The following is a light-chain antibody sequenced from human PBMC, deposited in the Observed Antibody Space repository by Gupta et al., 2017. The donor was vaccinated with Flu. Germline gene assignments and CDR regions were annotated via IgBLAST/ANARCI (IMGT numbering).Light chain of an antibody. CDR2: KDT. V-gene: IGLV3-25*02. Sequence: SYELTQPPSVSVSPGDTARITCPGQALPKQFAYWYQQKSGQAPLLVIYKDTERPSDLSARFSGSSSGTTATLTISGVQSEDEADYYCQSADASGAYRVFGAGTRVTVL. J-gene: IGLJ1*01. CDR3: QSADASGAYRV. CDR1: ALPKQF.